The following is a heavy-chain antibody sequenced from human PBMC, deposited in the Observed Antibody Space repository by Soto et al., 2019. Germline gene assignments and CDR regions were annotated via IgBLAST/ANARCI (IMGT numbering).Heavy chain of an antibody. CDR2: IYSNGKA. Sequence: QVQLQESGPGLVRPSETLSLTCTVSGGSLINYNWNWVRQSAGKGLEWIGRIYSNGKAYYNPFLKSRVTMSLDTFNNQVSLRLTSVTAADTAKYYCARERTYQLSGDDTLDIWGLGTMVTVSP. V-gene: IGHV4-4*07. CDR1: GGSLINYN. J-gene: IGHJ3*02. D-gene: IGHD2-2*01. CDR3: ARERTYQLSGDDTLDI.